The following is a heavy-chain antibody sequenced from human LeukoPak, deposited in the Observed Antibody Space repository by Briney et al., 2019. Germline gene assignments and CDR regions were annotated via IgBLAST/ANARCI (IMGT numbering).Heavy chain of an antibody. Sequence: GASVQVSCKASGYTFTSYGISWVRQAPGQGLEWMGWISAYNGNTNYAQKFQGRVTITADESTSTAYVELSSLRSEDTAIYYCARDTVASLDYWGQGTLVTVSS. D-gene: IGHD6-19*01. CDR3: ARDTVASLDY. CDR1: GYTFTSYG. J-gene: IGHJ4*02. CDR2: ISAYNGNT. V-gene: IGHV1-18*01.